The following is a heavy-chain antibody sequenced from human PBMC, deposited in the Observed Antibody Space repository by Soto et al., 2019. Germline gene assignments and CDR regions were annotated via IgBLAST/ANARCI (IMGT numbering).Heavy chain of an antibody. J-gene: IGHJ4*02. CDR3: ARGYYGGEGYYFDY. D-gene: IGHD4-17*01. V-gene: IGHV1-8*01. CDR1: GYTFTSYD. CDR2: MNPNNGNT. Sequence: QVQLVQSGAEVKKPGASVKVSCKASGYTFTSYDINWVRQATGQGLEWMGWMNPNNGNTNYAQKFQGRVTMTRNTXXSTAYMELSSLRSEDTAVYYCARGYYGGEGYYFDYWGQGTLVTVSS.